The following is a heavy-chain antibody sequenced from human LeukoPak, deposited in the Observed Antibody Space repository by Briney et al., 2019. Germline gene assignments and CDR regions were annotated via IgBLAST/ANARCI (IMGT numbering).Heavy chain of an antibody. V-gene: IGHV3-30*18. CDR1: GFTFSSYG. J-gene: IGHJ4*02. CDR2: ISYDGSNT. CDR3: AKDEKRYYDILTGYPHPDY. D-gene: IGHD3-9*01. Sequence: GRSLRLSCAASGFTFSSYGMHWVRQAPGKGLEWVAVISYDGSNTYFADSVKGRFTISRDNSKNTLYLQMNSLRAEDTAVYYCAKDEKRYYDILTGYPHPDYWGQGTLVTVSS.